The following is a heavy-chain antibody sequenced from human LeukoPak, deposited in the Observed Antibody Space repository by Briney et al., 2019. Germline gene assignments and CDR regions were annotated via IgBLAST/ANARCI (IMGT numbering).Heavy chain of an antibody. D-gene: IGHD3-10*01. J-gene: IGHJ3*01. V-gene: IGHV3-15*01. CDR3: TTASVTMVRGVINPDAFDV. CDR1: GFTFSNAW. Sequence: GGSLRLSCAASGFTFSNAWMSWVRQAPGKGLEWVGRIMSKTDGGTTAYAAPVKGRFTISRDDSKNTLYLQMKGLETEDTAVYYCTTASVTMVRGVINPDAFDVWGLGTMVIVSS. CDR2: IMSKTDGGTT.